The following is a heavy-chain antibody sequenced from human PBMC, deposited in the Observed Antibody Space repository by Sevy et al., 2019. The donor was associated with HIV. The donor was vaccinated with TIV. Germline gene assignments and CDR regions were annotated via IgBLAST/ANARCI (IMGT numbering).Heavy chain of an antibody. Sequence: GGSLRLSCAASGFTFSSYSMNWVRQAPGKGLEWVSYISSSSSTIYYADSVKGRFTISRDNAKNSLYLQMNSLRDEDTAVYYCARSMDPYYYDSSGYYSARNFDYWGRRTLVTVSS. J-gene: IGHJ4*02. CDR3: ARSMDPYYYDSSGYYSARNFDY. V-gene: IGHV3-48*02. CDR2: ISSSSSTI. CDR1: GFTFSSYS. D-gene: IGHD3-22*01.